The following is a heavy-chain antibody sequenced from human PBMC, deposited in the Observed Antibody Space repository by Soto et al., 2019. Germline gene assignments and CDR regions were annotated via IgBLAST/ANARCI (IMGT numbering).Heavy chain of an antibody. J-gene: IGHJ4*02. V-gene: IGHV3-21*01. Sequence: LRLSCAASGFTFSSYSMNWVRQAPGKGLEWVSSISSSSSYIYYADSVKGRFTISRDNAKNSLYLQMNSLRAEDTAVYYCARDARDDFWSGYYGYWGQGTLVTVSS. CDR3: ARDARDDFWSGYYGY. CDR1: GFTFSSYS. D-gene: IGHD3-3*01. CDR2: ISSSSSYI.